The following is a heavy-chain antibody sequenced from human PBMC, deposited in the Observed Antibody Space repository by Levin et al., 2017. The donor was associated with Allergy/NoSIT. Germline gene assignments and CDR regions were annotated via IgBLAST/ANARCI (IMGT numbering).Heavy chain of an antibody. V-gene: IGHV3-33*01. Sequence: PGGSLRLSCAASGFTFSSYGMHWVRQAPGKGLEWVAVIWYDGSNKYYADSVKGRFTISRDNSKNTLYLQMNSLRAEDTAVYYCARINHVGAVDYWGQGTLVTVSS. D-gene: IGHD1-26*01. CDR3: ARINHVGAVDY. CDR1: GFTFSSYG. J-gene: IGHJ4*02. CDR2: IWYDGSNK.